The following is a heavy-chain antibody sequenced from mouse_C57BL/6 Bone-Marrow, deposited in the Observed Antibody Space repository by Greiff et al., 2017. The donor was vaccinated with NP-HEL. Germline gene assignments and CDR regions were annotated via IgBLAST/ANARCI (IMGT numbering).Heavy chain of an antibody. D-gene: IGHD1-1*01. Sequence: VQLQQSGAELVRPGASVKLSCTASGFNIKDDYMHWVKQRPEQGLEWIGWIDPENGDTEYASKFQGKATITADTSSNTAYLHLSSLTSEDTAVYYCTTDYYDGSSYVRFAYWGQGTLVTVSA. V-gene: IGHV14-4*01. J-gene: IGHJ3*01. CDR1: GFNIKDDY. CDR2: IDPENGDT. CDR3: TTDYYDGSSYVRFAY.